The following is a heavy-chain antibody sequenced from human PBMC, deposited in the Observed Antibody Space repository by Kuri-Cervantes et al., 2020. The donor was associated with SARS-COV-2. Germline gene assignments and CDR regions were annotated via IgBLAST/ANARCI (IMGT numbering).Heavy chain of an antibody. CDR3: ARVPLPVVVAATYYGMDV. CDR2: IYYSGST. V-gene: IGHV4-59*01. Sequence: GSLRLSCTVSGGSISSYYWSWIRQPPGKGLEWIGYIYYSGSTNYNPSLKSRVTISVDTSKNQFSLKLSSVTAADTAVYYCARVPLPVVVAATYYGMDVWGQGTTVTVSS. CDR1: GGSISSYY. J-gene: IGHJ6*02. D-gene: IGHD2-15*01.